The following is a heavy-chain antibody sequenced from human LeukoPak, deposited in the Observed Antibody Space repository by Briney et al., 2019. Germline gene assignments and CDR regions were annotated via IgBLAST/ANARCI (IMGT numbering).Heavy chain of an antibody. CDR1: AFIFSGHW. V-gene: IGHV3-23*01. J-gene: IGHJ5*02. CDR2: ISGSGGNT. Sequence: GGSLRLSCEGSAFIFSGHWMNWVRQAPGKGLEWVSAISGSGGNTYYADSVKGRFTISRDNSKNTLYLQMNSLRAEDTAVYYCAKSSGYYHYNWFDPWGQGTLVTVSS. CDR3: AKSSGYYHYNWFDP. D-gene: IGHD3-22*01.